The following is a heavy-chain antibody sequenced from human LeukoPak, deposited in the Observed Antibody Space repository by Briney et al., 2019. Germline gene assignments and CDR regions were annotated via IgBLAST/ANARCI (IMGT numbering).Heavy chain of an antibody. V-gene: IGHV3-74*01. CDR2: MNSDGSIT. CDR3: AGVQIYGPRAFDQ. Sequence: PGGSLRLSCAASGFTFSTYWMHWVRQAPGKGLVWVSRMNSDGSITTYADSVKGRFTISRDNAKNTLYLQMNSLRAEDTAVYYCAGVQIYGPRAFDQWGQGSLVTVSS. D-gene: IGHD3-3*01. CDR1: GFTFSTYW. J-gene: IGHJ4*02.